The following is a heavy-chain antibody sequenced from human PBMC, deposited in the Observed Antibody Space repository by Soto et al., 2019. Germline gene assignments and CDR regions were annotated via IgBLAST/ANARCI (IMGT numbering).Heavy chain of an antibody. CDR3: AGPLWPYYYYGMDV. CDR2: INHSGST. Sequence: PSETLSLTCAVYGGSFSGYYWSWIRQPPGKGLEWIGEINHSGSTNYNPSLKSRVTISVDTSKNQFSLKLSSVTAADTAVYYCAGPLWPYYYYGMDVWGQGTTVTVSS. CDR1: GGSFSGYY. D-gene: IGHD3-10*01. J-gene: IGHJ6*02. V-gene: IGHV4-34*01.